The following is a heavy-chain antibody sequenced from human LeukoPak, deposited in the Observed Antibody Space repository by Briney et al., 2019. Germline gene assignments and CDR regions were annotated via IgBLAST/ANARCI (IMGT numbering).Heavy chain of an antibody. D-gene: IGHD4-11*01. Sequence: ASVKVSCKASGYTFTSYDINWVRQAPGQGLEWMGWISGYNGNTNYAQKFQGRVTMTTGTSTSTVYLELRSLRSDDTAVYYCARPRSLMTRDAFDIWGQGTMVTVSS. J-gene: IGHJ3*02. V-gene: IGHV1-18*01. CDR3: ARPRSLMTRDAFDI. CDR2: ISGYNGNT. CDR1: GYTFTSYD.